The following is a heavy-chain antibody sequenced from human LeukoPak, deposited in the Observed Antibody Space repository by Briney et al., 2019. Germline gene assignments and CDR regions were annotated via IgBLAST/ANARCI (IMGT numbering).Heavy chain of an antibody. CDR2: IRYDGSNK. CDR1: GFTFSSYG. V-gene: IGHV3-30*02. CDR3: AKDGMGHCSSTSCYAWAYFDY. Sequence: GGSLRLSCAASGFTFSSYGMHWVRQAPGKGLEWVAFIRYDGSNKYYADSVKGRFTISRDNSKNTLYLQMNSLRAEDTAVYYCAKDGMGHCSSTSCYAWAYFDYWGQGTLVTVSS. D-gene: IGHD2-2*01. J-gene: IGHJ4*02.